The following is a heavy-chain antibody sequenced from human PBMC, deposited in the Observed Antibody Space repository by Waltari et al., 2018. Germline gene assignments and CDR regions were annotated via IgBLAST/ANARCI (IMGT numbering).Heavy chain of an antibody. J-gene: IGHJ4*02. V-gene: IGHV4-31*03. CDR1: GGSITIGYYY. D-gene: IGHD5-18*01. CDR3: ARGVDTSITFDH. CDR2: IDYSGST. Sequence: QVQLQESGPGLVTPSQTLSLTCSVYGGSITIGYYYWTWIRQNPGKGLEWIGYIDYSGSTYYNPSLTRRVTISADTSKNQFSLSLTSVTAADAAVYYCARGVDTSITFDHWGQGTLVTVSS.